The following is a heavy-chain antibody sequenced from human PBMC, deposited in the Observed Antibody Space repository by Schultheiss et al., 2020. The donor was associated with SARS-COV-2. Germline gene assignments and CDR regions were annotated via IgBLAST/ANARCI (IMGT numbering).Heavy chain of an antibody. J-gene: IGHJ4*02. Sequence: GGSLRLSCAASGFTFNNYAMSWVRQAPGKGLEWVSAISGSGGSTYYADSVKGRFTISRDMSKNTLYLQMNSLRAEDTALYFCAKDRAPYYSWNYMQQWGQGAQVTVSS. V-gene: IGHV3-23*01. CDR1: GFTFNNYA. CDR2: ISGSGGST. D-gene: IGHD1-26*01. CDR3: AKDRAPYYSWNYMQQ.